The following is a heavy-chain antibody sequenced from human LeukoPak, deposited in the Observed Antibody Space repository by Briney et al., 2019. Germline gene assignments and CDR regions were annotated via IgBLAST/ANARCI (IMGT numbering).Heavy chain of an antibody. CDR1: GYTFSTYG. CDR3: AKDPPHSSGPNSPCFEF. Sequence: ASVKVSCKASGYTFSTYGISWVRQAPGQGLEWMGWISTYNENTEYAQKFQGRVTMTTDTSTSTAYMELRSLRSDDTAVYYCAKDPPHSSGPNSPCFEFWGQGTLVTDSS. D-gene: IGHD6-19*01. J-gene: IGHJ4*02. V-gene: IGHV1-18*01. CDR2: ISTYNENT.